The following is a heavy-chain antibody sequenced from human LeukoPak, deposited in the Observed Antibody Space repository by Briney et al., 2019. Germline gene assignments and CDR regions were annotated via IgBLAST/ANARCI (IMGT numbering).Heavy chain of an antibody. Sequence: SETLSLTCTVSGGSISSYYWSWIRQPPGKGLEWIGYIYYSGSTNYNPSLKSRVTISVDTSKNQFSLKLSSATAADTAVYYCASNSGSYYPYYYYYYMDVWGKGTTVTVSS. CDR1: GGSISSYY. D-gene: IGHD1-26*01. CDR3: ASNSGSYYPYYYYYYMDV. J-gene: IGHJ6*03. CDR2: IYYSGST. V-gene: IGHV4-59*08.